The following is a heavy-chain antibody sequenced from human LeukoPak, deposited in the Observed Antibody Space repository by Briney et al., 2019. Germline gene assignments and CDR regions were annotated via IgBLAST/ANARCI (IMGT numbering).Heavy chain of an antibody. CDR1: GFTSSSYA. V-gene: IGHV3-23*01. J-gene: IGHJ4*02. Sequence: GGSLRLSCAASGFTSSSYAMSWVRQAPGKGLEWVSAISGSGGSTYYADSVKGRFTISRDNSKNTLYLQMNSLRAEDTAVYYCAKVQYYYDSSGYSFGGQGTLVTVSS. CDR3: AKVQYYYDSSGYSF. D-gene: IGHD3-22*01. CDR2: ISGSGGST.